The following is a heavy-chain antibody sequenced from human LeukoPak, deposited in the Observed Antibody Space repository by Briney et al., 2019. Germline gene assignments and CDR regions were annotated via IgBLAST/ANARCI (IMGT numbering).Heavy chain of an antibody. Sequence: SETLSLTCAVYGGSFSGYYWSWVRQPPGKGLEWLGEINHSGSTNYNPSLKSRVTISVDTSKNQFSLKLSSVTAADTAVYYCARLVPRYGSGSQSDYWGQGTLVTVSS. CDR3: ARLVPRYGSGSQSDY. CDR2: INHSGST. J-gene: IGHJ4*02. V-gene: IGHV4-34*01. D-gene: IGHD3-10*01. CDR1: GGSFSGYY.